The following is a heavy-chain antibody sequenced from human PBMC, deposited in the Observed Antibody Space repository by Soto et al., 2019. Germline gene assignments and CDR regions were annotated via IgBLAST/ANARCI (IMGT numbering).Heavy chain of an antibody. J-gene: IGHJ4*02. CDR3: ASGIQLWLRRINNGYSG. D-gene: IGHD5-18*01. CDR1: GGTFSTYA. CDR2: IIPMFGTA. Sequence: QVQLVQSGAEVKKPESSVKVSCKAPGGTFSTYAISWVRQAPGQGLEWMGGIIPMFGTANYAQRFPDRVTLTADESTNTVYMELSSLRSEDTAVYFCASGIQLWLRRINNGYSGWGQGTLVTVSS. V-gene: IGHV1-69*12.